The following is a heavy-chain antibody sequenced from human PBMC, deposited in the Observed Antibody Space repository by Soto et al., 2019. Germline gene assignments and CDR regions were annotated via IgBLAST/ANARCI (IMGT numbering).Heavy chain of an antibody. Sequence: QVQLVESGGGVVQPGRSLRLSCAASGFTFSSYGMHWVRQARGKGLEWVAVISYDGSNKYYADSVKGRFTISRDNSKNTLYLQMNSLRAEDTAVYYCAKDRVRVATISPLDYWGQGTLVTVSS. J-gene: IGHJ4*02. D-gene: IGHD5-12*01. CDR2: ISYDGSNK. V-gene: IGHV3-30*18. CDR1: GFTFSSYG. CDR3: AKDRVRVATISPLDY.